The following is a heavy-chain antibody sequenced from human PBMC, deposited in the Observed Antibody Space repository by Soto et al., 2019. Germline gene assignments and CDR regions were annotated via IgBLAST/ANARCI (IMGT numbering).Heavy chain of an antibody. Sequence: GGSLRLSCAASGFIFSDYPMNWIRQAPGKGLEWVSYISTSETTMYYADSVKGRFTISRDNAKNSLYLQMNSLRDDDTAVYYCARGTHSGSHYISYWGQGTLVTVSS. CDR2: ISTSETTM. D-gene: IGHD1-26*01. CDR3: ARGTHSGSHYISY. J-gene: IGHJ4*02. V-gene: IGHV3-48*02. CDR1: GFIFSDYP.